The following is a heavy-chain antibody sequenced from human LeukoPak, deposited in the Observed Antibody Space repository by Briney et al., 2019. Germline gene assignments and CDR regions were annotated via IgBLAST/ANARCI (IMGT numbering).Heavy chain of an antibody. Sequence: GGSLRLSCAASGFTFSSYSMNWVRQAPGKGLEWVSHITASGTAMFYADSVKGRFTISRDNAKNSLYLQMNSLRDEDTAVYYCASNWAYDYVVQSYWGQGTLVTVSS. CDR1: GFTFSSYS. J-gene: IGHJ4*02. D-gene: IGHD3-16*01. CDR2: ITASGTAM. V-gene: IGHV3-48*02. CDR3: ASNWAYDYVVQSY.